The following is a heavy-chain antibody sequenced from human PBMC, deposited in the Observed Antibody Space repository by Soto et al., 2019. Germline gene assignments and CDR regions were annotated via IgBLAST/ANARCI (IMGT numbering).Heavy chain of an antibody. Sequence: EVQLLESGGGLVQPGGSLRLSCAASGFTFSSYAMSWVRQAPGKGLEWVSAISGSGGSTYYADSVKGRFTISRDNSKNTLYLQMTGLRAEDTAVYYCANEWVTMVRGWMDVWGQGTTVTVSS. J-gene: IGHJ6*02. CDR3: ANEWVTMVRGWMDV. D-gene: IGHD3-10*01. CDR1: GFTFSSYA. V-gene: IGHV3-23*01. CDR2: ISGSGGST.